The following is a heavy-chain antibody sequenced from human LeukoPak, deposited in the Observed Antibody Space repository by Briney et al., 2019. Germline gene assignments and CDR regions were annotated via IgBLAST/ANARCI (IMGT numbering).Heavy chain of an antibody. CDR1: GFSLSTSGVG. D-gene: IGHD4-17*01. J-gene: IGHJ3*02. CDR2: IYWNYDK. V-gene: IGHV2-5*01. Sequence: SRPTLVKPTQTLTLTCTFSGFSLSTSGVGVGWIRQPPGKALEWLALIYWNYDKRYRPSLNSRLTITKDTSKNQVVLIMTKMDPVDTATYYCAHMVNTVTMSWGAFDIWGQGTMVTVSS. CDR3: AHMVNTVTMSWGAFDI.